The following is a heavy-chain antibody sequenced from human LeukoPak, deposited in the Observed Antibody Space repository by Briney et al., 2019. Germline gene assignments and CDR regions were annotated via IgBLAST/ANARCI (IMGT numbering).Heavy chain of an antibody. CDR1: GYTFTSYG. J-gene: IGHJ5*02. CDR2: ISAYNGNT. Sequence: GASVKVSCKASGYTFTSYGISWVRQAPGQGLEWMGWISAYNGNTNYAQKLQGRVTMTTNTSTGTAYMELRSLRSDDTAVYYCARVVGLLLSYSGSYSVDPWGQGTLVTVSS. CDR3: ARVVGLLLSYSGSYSVDP. D-gene: IGHD1-26*01. V-gene: IGHV1-18*01.